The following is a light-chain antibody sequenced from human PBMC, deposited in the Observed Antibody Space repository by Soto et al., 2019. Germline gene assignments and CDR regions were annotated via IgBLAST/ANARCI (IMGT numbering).Light chain of an antibody. J-gene: IGKJ4*01. CDR2: DAS. Sequence: EIVMTQSPPTLSVSRGERATLSCRASQSVGSKLAWYQQRPGQAPRLLIYDASNRATGIPARFSGSGSGTEFSLTISSLQHEGFAVHAWQQDGDWPGDFGGGTKVEIK. CDR3: QQDGDWPGD. V-gene: IGKV3D-15*01. CDR1: QSVGSK.